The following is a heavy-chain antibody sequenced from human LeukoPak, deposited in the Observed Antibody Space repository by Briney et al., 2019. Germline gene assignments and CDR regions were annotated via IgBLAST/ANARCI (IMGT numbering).Heavy chain of an antibody. CDR2: IYHGENT. CDR1: GGSISSGGYY. CDR3: ARLTTVTTRHYQFYYYMDV. D-gene: IGHD4-17*01. Sequence: PSQTLSLTCTVSGGSISSGGYYWSWIRQPPGKGLEWIGYIYHGENTDYNPSLKSRVALSVDRSKNQFSLKLSSVTAADTAVYYCARLTTVTTRHYQFYYYMDVWGKGTTVTVSS. V-gene: IGHV4-30-2*01. J-gene: IGHJ6*03.